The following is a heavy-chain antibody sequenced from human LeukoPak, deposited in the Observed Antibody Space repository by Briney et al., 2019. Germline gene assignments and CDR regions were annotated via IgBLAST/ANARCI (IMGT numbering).Heavy chain of an antibody. CDR1: GSTFNTYA. V-gene: IGHV3-23*01. J-gene: IGHJ4*02. CDR3: AKTTVGYSSGRYPGWPADC. Sequence: GGSLRLSCEASGSTFNTYAIYWVRQAPGKGLEWVSGICGSGGCTYYADSVKGRFTISRDNSKNTVYLQMNSLTADDTAVYYCAKTTVGYSSGRYPGWPADCWGQGTLVTVSS. D-gene: IGHD6-19*01. CDR2: ICGSGGCT.